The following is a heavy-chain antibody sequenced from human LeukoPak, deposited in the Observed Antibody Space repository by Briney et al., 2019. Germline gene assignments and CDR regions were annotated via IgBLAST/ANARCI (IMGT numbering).Heavy chain of an antibody. CDR1: GFTFDSYG. J-gene: IGHJ4*02. V-gene: IGHV3-21*01. Sequence: GGSLRLSCAASGFTFDSYGMNWVRQAPGKGLEWISSISSSSTYIYYADSVKGRFTISRDNAKNSLYLQMNSLRAEDTAVYYCARAYCSSTRCSYYFHSWGQGTLVTVSS. D-gene: IGHD2-2*01. CDR2: ISSSSTYI. CDR3: ARAYCSSTRCSYYFHS.